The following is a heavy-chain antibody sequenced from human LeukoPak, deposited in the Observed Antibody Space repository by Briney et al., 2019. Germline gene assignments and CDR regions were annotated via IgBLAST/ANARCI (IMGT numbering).Heavy chain of an antibody. V-gene: IGHV1-18*01. J-gene: IGHJ4*02. CDR3: ARELGILEWLLYLDY. CDR1: GYTFTSYG. CDR2: ISAYNGNT. Sequence: GASVKVSCKASGYTFTSYGISWVRQAPGQGLEWMGWISAYNGNTNYAQRLQGRVTMTTDTSTSTAYMELRSLRSDDTAAYYCARELGILEWLLYLDYWGQGTLVTVSS. D-gene: IGHD3-3*01.